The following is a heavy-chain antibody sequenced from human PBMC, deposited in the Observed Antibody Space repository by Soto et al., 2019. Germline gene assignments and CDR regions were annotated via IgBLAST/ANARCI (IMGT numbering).Heavy chain of an antibody. D-gene: IGHD3-3*01. CDR3: AKDSRYYDFWSGYPRYYGMDV. J-gene: IGHJ6*02. Sequence: GGSLRLSCAASGFTFSSYAMSWVRQAPGKGLEWVSAISGSGGSTYYADSVKGRFTISRDNSKNTLYPQMNSLRAEDTAVYYCAKDSRYYDFWSGYPRYYGMDVWGQGTTVTVSS. CDR2: ISGSGGST. CDR1: GFTFSSYA. V-gene: IGHV3-23*01.